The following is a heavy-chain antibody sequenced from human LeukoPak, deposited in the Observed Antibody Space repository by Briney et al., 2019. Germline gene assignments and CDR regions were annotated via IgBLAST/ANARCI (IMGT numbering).Heavy chain of an antibody. J-gene: IGHJ4*02. CDR2: MNPNSGNT. V-gene: IGHV1-8*03. D-gene: IGHD6-13*01. CDR3: ARGRGRGIAAAGLIDY. CDR1: GYTFTSYD. Sequence: ASVKVSXKASGYTFTSYDINWVRQATGQGLEWMGWMNPNSGNTGYAQKFQGRVTITRNTSISTAYMELSSLRSEDTAVYYCARGRGRGIAAAGLIDYWGQGTLVTVSS.